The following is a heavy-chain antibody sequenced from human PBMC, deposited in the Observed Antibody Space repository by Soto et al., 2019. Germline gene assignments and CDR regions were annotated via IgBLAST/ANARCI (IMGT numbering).Heavy chain of an antibody. V-gene: IGHV1-24*01. Sequence: QVQLVQSGAEVKKPGASVKVSCKVSGYTLTELSMHWVRQAPGKGLEWMGGFDPEDGETIYAQKFQGRVTMTEDTSTDTADMELSSLRSEDTAVYYCATHRQLWFGEFGWFDPWGQGTLVTVSS. CDR2: FDPEDGET. J-gene: IGHJ5*02. CDR1: GYTLTELS. CDR3: ATHRQLWFGEFGWFDP. D-gene: IGHD3-10*01.